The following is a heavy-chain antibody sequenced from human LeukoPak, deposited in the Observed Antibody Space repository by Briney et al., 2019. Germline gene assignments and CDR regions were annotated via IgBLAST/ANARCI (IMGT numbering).Heavy chain of an antibody. V-gene: IGHV3-64*01. Sequence: GGSLRLSCAASGFTSSSYAMHWVRQAPGKGLEYVSAISSNGGSTYYANSVKGRFTISRDNSKNTLYLQMGSLRAEDMAVYCCARGLPDYYDSSGYYHDWGQGTLVTVSS. CDR2: ISSNGGST. J-gene: IGHJ4*02. CDR3: ARGLPDYYDSSGYYHD. D-gene: IGHD3-22*01. CDR1: GFTSSSYA.